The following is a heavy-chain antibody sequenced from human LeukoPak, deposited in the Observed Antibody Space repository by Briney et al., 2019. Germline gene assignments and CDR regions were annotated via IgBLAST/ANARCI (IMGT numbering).Heavy chain of an antibody. Sequence: SETLSLTCTVSGGSISSSNWWSWVRQPPGKGLEWIGEIYHSGSTNYNPSLKSRVTISVDKSKNQFSLKLSSVTAADTAVYYCARAPPYSGSYYFDYWGQGTLVTVSS. D-gene: IGHD1-26*01. CDR3: ARAPPYSGSYYFDY. V-gene: IGHV4-4*02. CDR1: GGSISSSNW. J-gene: IGHJ4*02. CDR2: IYHSGST.